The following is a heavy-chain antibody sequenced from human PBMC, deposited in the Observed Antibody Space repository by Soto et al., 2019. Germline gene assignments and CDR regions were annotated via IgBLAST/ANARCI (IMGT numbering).Heavy chain of an antibody. D-gene: IGHD2-2*01. CDR2: INPNSGGT. CDR3: ARVSVYGLGYCSSTSCPGWFDP. J-gene: IGHJ5*02. V-gene: IGHV1-2*02. CDR1: GYTFTGYY. Sequence: ASVKVSCKASGYTFTGYYMHWVRQAPGQGLEWMGWINPNSGGTNYAQKFQGRVTMTRDTSISTAYMELSRLRSDDTAVYYCARVSVYGLGYCSSTSCPGWFDPWDQGTLVTVSS.